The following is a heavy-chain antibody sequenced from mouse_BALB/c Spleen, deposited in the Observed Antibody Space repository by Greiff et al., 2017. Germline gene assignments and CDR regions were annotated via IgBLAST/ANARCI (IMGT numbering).Heavy chain of an antibody. CDR3: ARIYGYYAMDY. Sequence: EVKLVESGGGLVQPGGSRKLSCAASGFTFSSFGMHWVRQAPEKGLEWVAYISSGSSTIYYADTVKGRFTISRDNPKNTLFLQMTSLRSEDTAMYYCARIYGYYAMDYWGQGTSVTVSS. V-gene: IGHV5-17*02. CDR2: ISSGSSTI. J-gene: IGHJ4*01. CDR1: GFTFSSFG. D-gene: IGHD1-1*02.